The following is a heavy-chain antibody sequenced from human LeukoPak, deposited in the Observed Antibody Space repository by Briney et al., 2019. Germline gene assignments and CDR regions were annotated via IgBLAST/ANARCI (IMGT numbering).Heavy chain of an antibody. V-gene: IGHV1-8*01. J-gene: IGHJ4*02. CDR2: MNPNSGNT. D-gene: IGHD6-19*01. Sequence: ASVKVSCKASGYTFTSYDINWVRQATGQGLEWMGWMNPNSGNTGYAQKFQGRVTMTRNTSISTAYMELSSLRSEDTAVYYCARGGYSSGWYGGEFDHWGQGTLVTVSS. CDR1: GYTFTSYD. CDR3: ARGGYSSGWYGGEFDH.